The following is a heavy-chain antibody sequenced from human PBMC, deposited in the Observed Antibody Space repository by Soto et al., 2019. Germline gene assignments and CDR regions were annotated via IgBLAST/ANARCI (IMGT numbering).Heavy chain of an antibody. V-gene: IGHV4-34*01. D-gene: IGHD2-2*01. J-gene: IGHJ6*03. CDR1: WGSFIGYY. CDR3: ARGVVVVPAAASLSGYDWVYMDV. CDR2: IKHKGST. Sequence: SVILSLTNTVYWGSFIGYYGRRIRQPPGKGLEWIGEIKHKGSTNYNPSLKSRVTISVDTSKNQFSLKLSSVTAADTAVYYCARGVVVVPAAASLSGYDWVYMDVWGKGTTVTVSS.